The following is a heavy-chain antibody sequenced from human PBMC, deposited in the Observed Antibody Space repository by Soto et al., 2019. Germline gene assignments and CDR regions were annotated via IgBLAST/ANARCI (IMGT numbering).Heavy chain of an antibody. V-gene: IGHV3-33*01. Sequence: GGSLRLSCAASGFTFSSYGMHWVRQAPGKGLEWVAVIWYDGSNKYYADSVKGRFTISRDNSKNTLYLQMNSLRAEDTAVYYCARDPHMMGATVDYWGQGTLVTVSS. CDR1: GFTFSSYG. CDR2: IWYDGSNK. D-gene: IGHD1-26*01. CDR3: ARDPHMMGATVDY. J-gene: IGHJ4*02.